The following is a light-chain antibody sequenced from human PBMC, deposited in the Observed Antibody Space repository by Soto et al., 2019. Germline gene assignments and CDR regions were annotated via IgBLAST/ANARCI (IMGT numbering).Light chain of an antibody. CDR3: QEYGNSRT. J-gene: IGKJ1*01. Sequence: EIVLTQSPGTLSLSPGERATLSCRASQSLSSSYLAWYQQKPGQAPRLLIYAASSRATGIPDRFSGSGSGTDFTLTISRLEPEDSAVYYCQEYGNSRTFGQGTKVEIK. V-gene: IGKV3-20*01. CDR2: AAS. CDR1: QSLSSSY.